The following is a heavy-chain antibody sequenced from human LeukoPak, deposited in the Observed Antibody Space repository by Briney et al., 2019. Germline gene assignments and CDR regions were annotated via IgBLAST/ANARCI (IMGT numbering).Heavy chain of an antibody. CDR3: ARGYCSSTCCYAPTPFDY. J-gene: IGHJ4*02. V-gene: IGHV3-53*01. D-gene: IGHD2-2*01. CDR1: GFTVSTNY. CDR2: IYSGGST. Sequence: GGSLRLSCAASGFTVSTNYMSWVRQAPGKGLEWVSVIYSGGSTYYADSVKGRFTISRDNSKNTLYLQMNSLRAEDTAVYYCARGYCSSTCCYAPTPFDYWGQGTLVTVSS.